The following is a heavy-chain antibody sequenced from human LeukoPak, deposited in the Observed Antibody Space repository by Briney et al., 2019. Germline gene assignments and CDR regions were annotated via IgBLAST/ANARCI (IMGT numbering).Heavy chain of an antibody. CDR1: GFTFSSYA. D-gene: IGHD2-21*02. CDR3: AKESAYCGSDCRSLSDH. V-gene: IGHV3-23*01. CDR2: ISSSGGSS. Sequence: PGGSLRLSCAASGFTFSSYAMSWVRQAPGKGLEWVSVISSSGGSSFSVDSVKGRFTISRDNSKNTLYLQMNSLRAEDTAVYYCAKESAYCGSDCRSLSDHWGQGTLVTVSS. J-gene: IGHJ4*02.